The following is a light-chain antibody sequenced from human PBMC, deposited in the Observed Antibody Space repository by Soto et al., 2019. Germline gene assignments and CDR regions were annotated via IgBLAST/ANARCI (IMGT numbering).Light chain of an antibody. J-gene: IGLJ1*01. CDR1: SSDVGGYDY. CDR3: SSYSISTAYL. CDR2: AVS. V-gene: IGLV2-14*01. Sequence: QSPLTQPASVSGSPGQSITISCTGTSSDVGGYDYVSWYQLHPGKAPKLMVFAVSNRPSGVSYRFSGSKSGNTASLTISGLQAEDEADYFCSSYSISTAYLFGTGTKVTVL.